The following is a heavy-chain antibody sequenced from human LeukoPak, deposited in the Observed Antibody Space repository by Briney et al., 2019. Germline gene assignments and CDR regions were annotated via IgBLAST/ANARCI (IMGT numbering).Heavy chain of an antibody. CDR3: AKGSTYYDILTGYDAFDI. CDR1: GFTFSSYA. CDR2: ISYDGSNK. D-gene: IGHD3-9*01. J-gene: IGHJ3*02. Sequence: GRSLRLSCAASGFTFSSYAMHWVRQAPGKGLEWVAVISYDGSNKYYADSVKGRFTISRDNSKNTLYLQMNSLRAEDTAVYYCAKGSTYYDILTGYDAFDIWGQGTMVTVSS. V-gene: IGHV3-30*04.